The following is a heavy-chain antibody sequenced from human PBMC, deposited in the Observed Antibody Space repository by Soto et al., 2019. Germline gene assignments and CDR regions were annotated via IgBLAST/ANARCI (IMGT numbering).Heavy chain of an antibody. CDR2: ISYLGNT. CDR3: ASEGAGSDPINL. CDR1: GLSISTYY. V-gene: IGHV4-59*01. Sequence: WETLFLTCHISGLSISTYYWTWIRQSPGKGLEWIGYISYLGNTNYNPSLKSRVTISVDTPKNQFSLKLGSVTAADTAIYYCASEGAGSDPINLWGPGTMVTVSS. J-gene: IGHJ3*01. D-gene: IGHD6-25*01.